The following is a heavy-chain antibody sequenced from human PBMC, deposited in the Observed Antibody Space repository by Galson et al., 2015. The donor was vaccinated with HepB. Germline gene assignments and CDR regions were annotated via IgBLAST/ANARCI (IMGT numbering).Heavy chain of an antibody. Sequence: SLRLSCAASGFTFSTYAMSRVRQAPGKGLEWVSAISGSGSTTYYADSVKGRFTISRDNYNNALHLQMNSLRADDTAVYYCATHPLNDVCFKLWGGGCQRGEFDFWGQGTLVIVSS. CDR3: ATHPLNDVCFKLWGGGCQRGEFDF. CDR2: ISGSGSTT. CDR1: GFTFSTYA. V-gene: IGHV3-23*01. D-gene: IGHD2-8*01. J-gene: IGHJ4*02.